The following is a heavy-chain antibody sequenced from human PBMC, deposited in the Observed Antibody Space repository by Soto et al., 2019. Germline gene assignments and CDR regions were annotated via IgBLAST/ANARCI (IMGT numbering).Heavy chain of an antibody. J-gene: IGHJ5*02. D-gene: IGHD2-8*01. Sequence: SETLSLTCTVSGGSISSGDYYWSWIRQPPGKGLEWIGYIYYSGSTYYNPSLKSRVTISVDTSKNQFSLKLSSVTAADTAVYYCARSDCTNGVCYPQAWFDPWGQGTLVTVSS. V-gene: IGHV4-30-4*01. CDR1: GGSISSGDYY. CDR2: IYYSGST. CDR3: ARSDCTNGVCYPQAWFDP.